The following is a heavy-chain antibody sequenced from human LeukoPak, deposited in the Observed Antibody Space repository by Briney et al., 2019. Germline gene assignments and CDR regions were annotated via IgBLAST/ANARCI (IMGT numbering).Heavy chain of an antibody. J-gene: IGHJ6*03. CDR1: GGSISSYY. Sequence: PSETLSLTCTVSGGSISSYYWSWIRQPPGKGLEWIGYIYYSGSTNYKPSLKSRVTISVDTSKNQFSLKLSSVTAADTAVYYCVSFRPDYYYMDVWGKGTTVTISS. CDR3: VSFRPDYYYMDV. CDR2: IYYSGST. D-gene: IGHD6-6*01. V-gene: IGHV4-59*12.